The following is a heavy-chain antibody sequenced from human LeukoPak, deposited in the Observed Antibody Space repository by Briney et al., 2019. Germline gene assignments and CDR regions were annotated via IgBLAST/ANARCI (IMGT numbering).Heavy chain of an antibody. Sequence: GGSLRLSCAASGFTFSSYAMSWVRQAPGKGLEWVSAISGSGGSTYYADSVKGRFTISRDNSKNTLYLQMNSLRAEDTAVYYCAKVNDFWSGYGHFDYWGQGTLVTVSS. CDR2: ISGSGGST. J-gene: IGHJ4*02. D-gene: IGHD3-3*01. CDR1: GFTFSSYA. V-gene: IGHV3-23*01. CDR3: AKVNDFWSGYGHFDY.